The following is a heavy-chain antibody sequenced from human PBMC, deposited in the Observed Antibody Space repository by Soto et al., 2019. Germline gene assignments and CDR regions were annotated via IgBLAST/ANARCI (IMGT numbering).Heavy chain of an antibody. Sequence: GGSLRLSCAASGFTFSSYSMNWVRQAPGKGLEWVSSISSSSSYIYYADSVKGRFTISRDNAKNSLYLQMNSLRAEDTAVYYCAIISREQQLARDDIDYWGQGTLVTVSS. CDR2: ISSSSSYI. J-gene: IGHJ4*02. V-gene: IGHV3-21*01. D-gene: IGHD6-13*01. CDR3: AIISREQQLARDDIDY. CDR1: GFTFSSYS.